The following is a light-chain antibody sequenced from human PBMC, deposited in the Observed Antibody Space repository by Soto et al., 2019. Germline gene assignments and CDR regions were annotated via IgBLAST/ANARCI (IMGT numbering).Light chain of an antibody. CDR3: KSYAGSNHYV. Sequence: QSALTQPPSASGSPGQSVTISCTGTKNDIGVYDFVSWYQHHPGKAPRLIIYEVVQRPSGVPDRFSGSKSGNTASLTVSGLQAAAEADYFCKSYAGSNHYVFGSGTKLTVL. V-gene: IGLV2-8*01. CDR1: KNDIGVYDF. J-gene: IGLJ6*01. CDR2: EVV.